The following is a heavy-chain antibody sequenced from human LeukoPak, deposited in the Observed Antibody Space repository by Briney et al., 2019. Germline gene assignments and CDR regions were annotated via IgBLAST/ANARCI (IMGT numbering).Heavy chain of an antibody. Sequence: GGSLRLSCAASGFTFSSYWVHWVRQAPGKGVVWVSRINSDGSSISYADSVKGRFIISRDNAKNTLYLQMNSLRAGDTAVYYCARANYYDSSGYYYWGQGTLVTVSS. CDR3: ARANYYDSSGYYY. V-gene: IGHV3-74*01. D-gene: IGHD3-22*01. CDR2: INSDGSSI. J-gene: IGHJ4*02. CDR1: GFTFSSYW.